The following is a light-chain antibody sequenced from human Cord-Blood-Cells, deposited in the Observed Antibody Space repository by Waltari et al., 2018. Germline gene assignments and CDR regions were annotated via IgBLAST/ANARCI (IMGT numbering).Light chain of an antibody. CDR1: SSNNGSNY. CDR3: AAWDDSLSGYV. CDR2: RNN. V-gene: IGLV1-47*01. J-gene: IGLJ1*01. Sequence: QSVLTQPPSASATPGQRVTISCSGSSSNNGSNYVYWYQQLPGTAPKLLIYRNNQRPSGVPDRFSGSKSGTSASLAISGLRSEDEADYYCAAWDDSLSGYVFGTGTKVTVL.